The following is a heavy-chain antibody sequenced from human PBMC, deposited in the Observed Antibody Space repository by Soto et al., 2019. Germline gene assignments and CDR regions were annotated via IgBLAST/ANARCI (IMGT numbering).Heavy chain of an antibody. CDR1: GGSVSSGAYY. D-gene: IGHD5-12*01. CDR2: IYYSGST. Sequence: SETLSLTCTVSGGSVSSGAYYWTWIRQRPGKGLEWIGYIYYSGSTYYSPSLKSRLSISLDTSKNQFSLRLSSVTAADTAMYYCARARLRAVYAFDIWGQGTMVTVS. J-gene: IGHJ3*02. V-gene: IGHV4-31*03. CDR3: ARARLRAVYAFDI.